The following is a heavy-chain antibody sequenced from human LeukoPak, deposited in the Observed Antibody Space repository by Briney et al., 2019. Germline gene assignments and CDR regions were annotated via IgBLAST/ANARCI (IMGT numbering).Heavy chain of an antibody. J-gene: IGHJ4*02. Sequence: GGSLRLSCAASGFTFSYYGMHWVRQAPGKGLEWVAFIRYDESKKFYGDSVKGRFTISRDNSKNTLYLQMNSLRAEDTAVYYCAKSHLPNAYSGTYYCDYWGQGTLVTVS. CDR3: AKSHLPNAYSGTYYCDY. CDR1: GFTFSYYG. CDR2: IRYDESKK. V-gene: IGHV3-30*02. D-gene: IGHD1-26*01.